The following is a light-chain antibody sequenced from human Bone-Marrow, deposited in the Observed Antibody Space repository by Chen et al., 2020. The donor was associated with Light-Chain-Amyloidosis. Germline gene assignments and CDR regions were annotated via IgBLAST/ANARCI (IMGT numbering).Light chain of an antibody. Sequence: DIQMTQSPSSLSASVGDRITITCQASQAISNYLNWYQQKPGKAPDLLIYDASNLEPGVPSRFSGGGSGTHFTFTISSLQPEDIAAYYCQQYDTVPRTFGQGTKVEIK. CDR2: DAS. CDR3: QQYDTVPRT. J-gene: IGKJ2*02. CDR1: QAISNY. V-gene: IGKV1-33*01.